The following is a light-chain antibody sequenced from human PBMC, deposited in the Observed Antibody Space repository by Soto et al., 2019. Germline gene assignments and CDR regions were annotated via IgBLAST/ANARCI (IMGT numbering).Light chain of an antibody. V-gene: IGKV3-20*01. CDR1: QSVSSSY. CDR2: GAS. CDR3: QQYGSSPGYT. J-gene: IGKJ2*01. Sequence: EIVLTQSPGTLSLSPGERATLSCRASQSVSSSYLAWYQQKPGQAPRLLNSGASSRATVIPDRFSGCGSGTDFTLTISRLEPEDVAVYYCQQYGSSPGYTFGQGTKLEIK.